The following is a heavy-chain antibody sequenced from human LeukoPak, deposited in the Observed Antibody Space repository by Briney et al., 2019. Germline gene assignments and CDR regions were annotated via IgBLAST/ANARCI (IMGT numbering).Heavy chain of an antibody. V-gene: IGHV3-7*01. CDR1: GFTFSNYW. Sequence: GGSLRLTCAASGFTFSNYWMSWVRQAPGKGLEWVAIIKQDGSEKYSVDSVKGRFIISRDNAKNSLYLQMNRLRVEDTALYYCARDSLEYTTSSAAYWGQGALVTVSS. CDR2: IKQDGSEK. CDR3: ARDSLEYTTSSAAY. D-gene: IGHD6-13*01. J-gene: IGHJ4*02.